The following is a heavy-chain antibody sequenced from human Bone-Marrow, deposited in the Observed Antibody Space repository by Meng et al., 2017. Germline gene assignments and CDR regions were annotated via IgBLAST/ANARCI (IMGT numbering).Heavy chain of an antibody. CDR2: TYYKSKWSN. CDR1: GDSVSSNSAA. J-gene: IGHJ4*02. Sequence: QVQLQQSGPGLVKPLQTLSLTSAISGDSVSSNSAAWNWIRQSPSRGLEWLGRTYYKSKWSNNYAVSVKSRITINPDTSKNQFSLQLNSVTPEDTAVYYCASSIDYGDYYFDFWGQGTLVTVSS. D-gene: IGHD4-17*01. V-gene: IGHV6-1*01. CDR3: ASSIDYGDYYFDF.